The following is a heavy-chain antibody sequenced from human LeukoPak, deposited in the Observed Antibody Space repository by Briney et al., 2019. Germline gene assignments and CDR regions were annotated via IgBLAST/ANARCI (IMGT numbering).Heavy chain of an antibody. V-gene: IGHV4-34*01. CDR2: INHSGST. Sequence: PSETLSLTCAVYGGSFSGYYWSWIRQPPGKGLEWIGEINHSGSTNYNPSLKGRVTISVDTSKNQFSLKLSSVTAADTAVYYCARESVQDWFDPWGQGTLVTVSS. J-gene: IGHJ5*02. D-gene: IGHD1-1*01. CDR3: ARESVQDWFDP. CDR1: GGSFSGYY.